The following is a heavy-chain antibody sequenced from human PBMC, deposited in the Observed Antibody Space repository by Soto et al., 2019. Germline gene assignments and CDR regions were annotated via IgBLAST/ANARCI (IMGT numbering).Heavy chain of an antibody. CDR1: GYTFTSYG. J-gene: IGHJ4*02. V-gene: IGHV1-18*01. CDR3: AWMGGTTGTTGDSWFFDY. D-gene: IGHD1-1*01. CDR2: ISAYNGNT. Sequence: QVQLVQSGAEVKKPGASVKVSCKASGYTFTSYGISWVRQAPGQGLEWMGWISAYNGNTNYAQKLQGRVTMTTDTSTSTAYMELRSLRSDDTAVYYCAWMGGTTGTTGDSWFFDYWGQGTLVTVSS.